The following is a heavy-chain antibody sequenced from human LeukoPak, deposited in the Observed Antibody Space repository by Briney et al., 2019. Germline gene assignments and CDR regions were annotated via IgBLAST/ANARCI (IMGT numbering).Heavy chain of an antibody. CDR3: ARSKILRYFDCLSPYLDG. D-gene: IGHD3-9*01. CDR1: GYTFTGYY. V-gene: IGHV1-2*02. CDR2: INPNSGGT. J-gene: IGHJ4*02. Sequence: ASVKVSCKASGYTFTGYYMHWVRQAPGQGLEWMGWINPNSGGTNYAQKFQGRVTMTRDTSISTAYMELSRLRSNVTAVYYCARSKILRYFDCLSPYLDGWGQGTLVTVS.